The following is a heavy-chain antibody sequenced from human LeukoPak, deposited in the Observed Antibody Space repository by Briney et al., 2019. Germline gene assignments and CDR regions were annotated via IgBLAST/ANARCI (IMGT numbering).Heavy chain of an antibody. Sequence: SETLSLTCAVYGGSFSGYYWSWIRQPPGKGLEWIGEINHSGSTNYNPSLKSRVTISVDTSKNQFSLKLNSVTAADTAVYYCARGPYGTYYFDYWGQGTLVTVSS. CDR1: GGSFSGYY. J-gene: IGHJ4*02. CDR3: ARGPYGTYYFDY. CDR2: INHSGST. V-gene: IGHV4-34*01. D-gene: IGHD4-17*01.